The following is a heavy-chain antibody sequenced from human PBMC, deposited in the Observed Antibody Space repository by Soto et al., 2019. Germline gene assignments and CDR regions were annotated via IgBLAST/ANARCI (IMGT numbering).Heavy chain of an antibody. CDR3: ARGHYYGMDV. CDR2: INGDGSNK. V-gene: IGHV3-74*01. CDR1: AFNFRDYW. J-gene: IGHJ6*02. Sequence: GGSLRLSCAASAFNFRDYWMSWVRQAPGKGLVWVASINGDGSNKNYADSVKGRFTISRDNAKNTLYLQMNSLRAEDTAVYYCARGHYYGMDVWGQGTTVTVSS.